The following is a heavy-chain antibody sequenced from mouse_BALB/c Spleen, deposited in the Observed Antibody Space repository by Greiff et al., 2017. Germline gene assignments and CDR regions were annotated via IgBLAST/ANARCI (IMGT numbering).Heavy chain of an antibody. J-gene: IGHJ4*01. Sequence: QVQLQQSGAELVRPGTSVKVSCKASGYAFTNYLIELVKQRPGQGLEWIGVIYPGSGGTNYNEKFKGKATLTADKSSSTAYMQRSSLTSDDSAVYCCAREDAMDYWGQGTSVTVSS. CDR3: AREDAMDY. CDR2: IYPGSGGT. V-gene: IGHV1-54*01. CDR1: GYAFTNYL.